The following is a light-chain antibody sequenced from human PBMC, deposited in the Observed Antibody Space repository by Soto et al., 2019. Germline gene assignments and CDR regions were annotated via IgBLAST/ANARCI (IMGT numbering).Light chain of an antibody. V-gene: IGLV2-14*01. Sequence: QSVLAQPASVSGSPGQSITISCTGTSSDVGTYNYVSWYQHHPGKAPKLIIYEVSNWPSGVSNRFSGSKSGSTASLTISGLQAEDEADYHCTSYTRDTALVFGTGTKVTVL. CDR1: SSDVGTYNY. J-gene: IGLJ1*01. CDR3: TSYTRDTALV. CDR2: EVS.